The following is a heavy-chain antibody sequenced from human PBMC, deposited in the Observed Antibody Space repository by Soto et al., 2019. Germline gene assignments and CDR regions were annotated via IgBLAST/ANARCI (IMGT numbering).Heavy chain of an antibody. V-gene: IGHV3-48*02. CDR3: ARFFGSGFDY. J-gene: IGHJ4*02. CDR1: GFTFSTDV. CDR2: ISTSGATR. Sequence: EVQLVESGGGLVQPGGSLRLSCVASGFTFSTDVMNWVRQAPGKGLEWVAHISTSGATRHYADSVKGRFTISRDNAKTSLYLQMDSLRNEDTAVYYCARFFGSGFDYWGQGTLVTVSS. D-gene: IGHD6-19*01.